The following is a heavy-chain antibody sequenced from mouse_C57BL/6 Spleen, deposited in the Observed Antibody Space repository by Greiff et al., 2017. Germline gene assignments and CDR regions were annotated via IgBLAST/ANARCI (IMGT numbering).Heavy chain of an antibody. D-gene: IGHD1-1*01. V-gene: IGHV1-54*01. J-gene: IGHJ4*01. CDR3: ARCDYYGSSYRAMDY. Sequence: VQLQQSGAELVRPGTSVKVSCKASGYAFTNYLIEWVKQRPGQGLEWIGVINPGSGGTNYNEKFKGKATLTADKSSSTAYMQLSSLTSEDSAVYFGARCDYYGSSYRAMDYWGQGTSVTVSS. CDR2: INPGSGGT. CDR1: GYAFTNYL.